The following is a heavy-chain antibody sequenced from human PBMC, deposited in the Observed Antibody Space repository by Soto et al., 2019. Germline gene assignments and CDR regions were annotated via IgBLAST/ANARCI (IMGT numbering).Heavy chain of an antibody. D-gene: IGHD3-22*01. J-gene: IGHJ3*02. Sequence: GGSLTLSCAASGLTFSSYAMSWVRQAPGKGLEWVSAISGSGGSTYYADSVKGRFTISRDNSKNTLYLQMNSLRAEDTAVYYCAKDRGTYYYDSSGYYLDAFDIWGQGTMVTVSS. CDR2: ISGSGGST. CDR1: GLTFSSYA. CDR3: AKDRGTYYYDSSGYYLDAFDI. V-gene: IGHV3-23*01.